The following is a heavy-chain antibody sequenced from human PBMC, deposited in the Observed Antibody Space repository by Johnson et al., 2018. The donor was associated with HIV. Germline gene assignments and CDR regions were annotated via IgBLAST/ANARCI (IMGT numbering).Heavy chain of an antibody. V-gene: IGHV3-30*03. CDR1: GFTFISYD. J-gene: IGHJ3*02. CDR3: ARMTTTVSHHDGFDI. CDR2: ISNDGSKK. Sequence: QVQLVESGGGVGQPGRSLKVPCAASGFTFISYDTQWVRQAPGKGLEWVAVISNDGSKKCSADSVKGCLTNFRDISKSTLFLQTNRLRAEDTAVYYCARMTTTVSHHDGFDIWGQGTMVTVSS. D-gene: IGHD4-17*01.